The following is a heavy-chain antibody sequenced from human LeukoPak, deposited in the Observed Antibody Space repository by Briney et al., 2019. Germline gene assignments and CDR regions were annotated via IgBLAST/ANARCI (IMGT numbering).Heavy chain of an antibody. CDR2: IVYSGST. CDR3: ARHLSIPGATTAFDI. J-gene: IGHJ3*02. V-gene: IGHV4-34*12. Sequence: SETLSLTCAVFGGSFDGYYWTWIRQSPEKGLEWIGEIVYSGSTNYNPSLKSRVIISADTSKVQFSLTLSSVTAADTAVYYCARHLSIPGATTAFDIWGQGTMVTVSS. CDR1: GGSFDGYY. D-gene: IGHD5-12*01.